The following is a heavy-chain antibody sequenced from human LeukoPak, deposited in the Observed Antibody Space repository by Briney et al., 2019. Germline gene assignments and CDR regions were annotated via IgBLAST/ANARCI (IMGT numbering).Heavy chain of an antibody. D-gene: IGHD3-22*01. V-gene: IGHV3-21*01. CDR1: GSTFSSYS. J-gene: IGHJ4*02. CDR3: ARAEAGYYDSSGYPDY. Sequence: GGSLRLSCAASGSTFSSYSMNWVRQAPGKGLEWVSSISSSSSYIYYADSVKGRFTISRDNAKNSLYLQMNSLRAEDTAVYYCARAEAGYYDSSGYPDYWGQGTLVTVSS. CDR2: ISSSSSYI.